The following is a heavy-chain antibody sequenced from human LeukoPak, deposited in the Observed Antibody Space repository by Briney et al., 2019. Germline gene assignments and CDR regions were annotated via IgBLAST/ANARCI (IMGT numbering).Heavy chain of an antibody. CDR1: GFTFSSYW. J-gene: IGHJ6*04. V-gene: IGHV3-20*04. D-gene: IGHD3-10*02. Sequence: PGGSLRLSCAASGFTFSSYWMHWVRQAPGKGLVWVSGINWNGGSTGYADSVKGRFTISRDNAKNSLYLQMNSLSAEDTAVYYCAELGITMIGGVWGKGTTVTISS. CDR3: AELGITMIGGV. CDR2: INWNGGST.